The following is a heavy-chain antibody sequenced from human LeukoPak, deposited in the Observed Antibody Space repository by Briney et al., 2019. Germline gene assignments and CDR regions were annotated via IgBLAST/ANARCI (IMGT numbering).Heavy chain of an antibody. J-gene: IGHJ3*02. V-gene: IGHV4-61*02. CDR1: GGSISSGSYY. Sequence: SETLSLTCTVSGGSISSGSYYWSWIRQPARKGLEWIGRIYTSGSTNYNPSLKSRVTISVDTSKNQFPLKLSSVTAADTAVYYCARTTVTTKPVHAFDIWGQGTMVTVSS. CDR3: ARTTVTTKPVHAFDI. D-gene: IGHD4-17*01. CDR2: IYTSGST.